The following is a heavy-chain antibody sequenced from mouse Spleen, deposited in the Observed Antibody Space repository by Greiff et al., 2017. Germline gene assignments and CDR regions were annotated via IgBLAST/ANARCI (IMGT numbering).Heavy chain of an antibody. J-gene: IGHJ1*03. Sequence: VQLQQPGAELVRPGSSVKLSCKASGYTFTSYWMHWVKQRPIQGLEWIGNIDPSDSETHYNQKFKDKATLTVDKSSSTAYMQLSSLTSDDSAVYYCARNGMLLLYRYFDVWGTGTTVTVSS. CDR3: ARNGMLLLYRYFDV. CDR1: GYTFTSYW. CDR2: IDPSDSET. D-gene: IGHD1-1*01. V-gene: IGHV1-52*01.